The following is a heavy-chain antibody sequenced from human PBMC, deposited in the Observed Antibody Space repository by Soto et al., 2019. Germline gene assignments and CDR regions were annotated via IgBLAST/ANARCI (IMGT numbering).Heavy chain of an antibody. V-gene: IGHV6-1*01. CDR1: GDSVSSNSAA. CDR2: TYYRSKWYN. CDR3: ARDKDPYDILTGYYLFRNAFDI. D-gene: IGHD3-9*01. Sequence: PSQTLSLTCAISGDSVSSNSAAWNWIRQSPSRGLEWLGRTYYRSKWYNDYAVSVKSRITINPDTPKNQFSLQLNSVTPEDTAVYYCARDKDPYDILTGYYLFRNAFDIWGQGTMVNVSS. J-gene: IGHJ3*02.